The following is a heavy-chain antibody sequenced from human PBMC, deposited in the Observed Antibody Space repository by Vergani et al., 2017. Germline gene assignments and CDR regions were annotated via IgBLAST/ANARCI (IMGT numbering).Heavy chain of an antibody. V-gene: IGHV3-21*01. CDR2: ISSSSSYI. J-gene: IGHJ4*02. CDR3: AKEVGSGWYGY. D-gene: IGHD6-19*01. CDR1: GFTFSSYR. Sequence: EVQLVESGGGLVQPGGSLRLSCAASGFTFSSYRMTWVRQAPGKGLEWVSSISSSSSYIYYADSVKGRFTISRDNAKNSLYRQMNSLRAEDTAVYYGAKEVGSGWYGYWDQGTLVTVSS.